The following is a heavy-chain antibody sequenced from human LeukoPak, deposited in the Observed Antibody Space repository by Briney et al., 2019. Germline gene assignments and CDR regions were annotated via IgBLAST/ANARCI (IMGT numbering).Heavy chain of an antibody. CDR2: IQSGGTT. V-gene: IGHV3-53*05. J-gene: IGHJ4*02. Sequence: GGSLRLSCAASGLTVSTTYMTWVRQAPGKGLEWVSVIQSGGTTNYADSVKGRFTISRDNSENTVFLQMNSLRPEDTAVYYCGRITRWGQGTLVTVSS. CDR3: GRITR. CDR1: GLTVSTTY.